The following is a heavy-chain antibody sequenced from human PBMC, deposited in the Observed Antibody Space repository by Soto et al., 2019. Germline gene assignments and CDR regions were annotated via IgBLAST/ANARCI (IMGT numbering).Heavy chain of an antibody. J-gene: IGHJ5*02. CDR1: GGSFSGYY. CDR3: ARVRYSYGLIGLDWFDP. V-gene: IGHV4-34*01. D-gene: IGHD5-18*01. Sequence: SETLSLTCAVYGGSFSGYYWSWIRQPPGKGLEWIGEINHSGSTNYNPSLKSRVTISVDTSKNQFSLKLSSVTAADTAVYYCARVRYSYGLIGLDWFDPWGQGTLVTVSS. CDR2: INHSGST.